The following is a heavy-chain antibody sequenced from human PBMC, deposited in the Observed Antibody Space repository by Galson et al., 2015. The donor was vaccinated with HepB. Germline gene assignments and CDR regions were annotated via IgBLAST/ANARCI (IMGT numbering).Heavy chain of an antibody. D-gene: IGHD1-26*01. CDR3: ARGRCARGVGATVRWFDP. J-gene: IGHJ5*02. Sequence: SVKVSCKASGYTFTNYGISWVRQAPGQGLEWMGWISGYNGKTNYAQKLQGRVTMTTDTFTSTAYLELRSLRSDDTAVYYCARGRCARGVGATVRWFDPWGQGTLVTVSS. V-gene: IGHV1-18*04. CDR1: GYTFTNYG. CDR2: ISGYNGKT.